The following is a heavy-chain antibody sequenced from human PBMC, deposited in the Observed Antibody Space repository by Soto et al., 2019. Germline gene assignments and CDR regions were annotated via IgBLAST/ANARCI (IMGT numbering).Heavy chain of an antibody. D-gene: IGHD6-19*01. V-gene: IGHV4-34*01. CDR3: ARGERQWLVRYAFDI. Sequence: SETLSLTCAVYGGSFSGYYWSWIRQPPGKGLEWIGEINHSGSTNYNPSLKSRVTISVDTSKNQFFLKLSSVTAADTAVYYCARGERQWLVRYAFDIWGQGTMVTVSS. CDR1: GGSFSGYY. J-gene: IGHJ3*02. CDR2: INHSGST.